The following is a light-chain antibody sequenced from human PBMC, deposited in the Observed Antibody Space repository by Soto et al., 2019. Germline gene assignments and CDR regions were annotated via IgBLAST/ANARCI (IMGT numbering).Light chain of an antibody. CDR2: DAS. V-gene: IGKV3-11*01. CDR1: QSVSSY. CDR3: QQYNEFQYT. J-gene: IGKJ2*01. Sequence: EIVLTQSPATLSLSPGERATLSCRASQSVSSYLAWYQQKPGQAPRLLIYDASNRATGIPARFSGSGSGTDFTLNISSLGPEDFAVYYCQQYNEFQYTFCQGTRLDI.